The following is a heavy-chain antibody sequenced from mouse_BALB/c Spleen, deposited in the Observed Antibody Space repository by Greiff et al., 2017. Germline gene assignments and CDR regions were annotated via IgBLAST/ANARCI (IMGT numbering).Heavy chain of an antibody. V-gene: IGHV5-17*02. D-gene: IGHD2-4*01. CDR2: ISSGSSTI. CDR3: AKDPSMITGTMDY. Sequence: EVMLVESGGGLVQPGGSRKLSCAASGFTFSSFGMHWVRQAPEKGLEWVAYISSGSSTIYYADIVKGRFTISRDNPKNTLFLQMTILRSEDTAMYYCAKDPSMITGTMDYWGQGTSVTVAS. CDR1: GFTFSSFG. J-gene: IGHJ4*01.